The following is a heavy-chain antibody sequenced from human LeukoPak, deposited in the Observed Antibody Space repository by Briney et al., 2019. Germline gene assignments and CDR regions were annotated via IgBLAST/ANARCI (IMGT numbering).Heavy chain of an antibody. J-gene: IGHJ4*02. CDR2: LSAGGGGA. CDR3: AREGSGRTFNFDY. D-gene: IGHD3-10*01. Sequence: GGSLRLSCAVSGFTLSNYAMSWVRQAPGKGLQWVSALSAGGGGAFYADAVKGRFTISRDNSKNTLFLQMNNLRAEDTVLYYCAREGSGRTFNFDYWGQGILVTVSP. V-gene: IGHV3-23*01. CDR1: GFTLSNYA.